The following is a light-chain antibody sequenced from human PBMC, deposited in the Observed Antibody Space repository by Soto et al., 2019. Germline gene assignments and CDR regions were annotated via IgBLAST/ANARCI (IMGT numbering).Light chain of an antibody. J-gene: IGKJ2*01. Sequence: DIQMTQSPSTLSASVGDRVTITCRASQSISSWLAWYQQKPGKAPKLLIYKASSLESGVPSRFSGSGSGTEFPLTISGLQPDDFATYYCQQYNSYSQYTFGQGTKLEIK. CDR2: KAS. CDR3: QQYNSYSQYT. V-gene: IGKV1-5*03. CDR1: QSISSW.